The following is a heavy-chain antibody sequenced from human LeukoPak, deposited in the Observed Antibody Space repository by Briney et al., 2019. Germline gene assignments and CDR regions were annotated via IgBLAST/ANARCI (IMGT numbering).Heavy chain of an antibody. CDR1: GFTFSDYY. Sequence: GGSLRLSCAASGFTFSDYYMSWIREAPGKGLEWVSYISSSGSTIYYADSVKGRFTISRDNAKNSLYLQMNSLRAEDTAVYHCARRTAMVTFDYWGQGTLVTVSS. D-gene: IGHD5-18*01. CDR2: ISSSGSTI. CDR3: ARRTAMVTFDY. V-gene: IGHV3-11*01. J-gene: IGHJ4*02.